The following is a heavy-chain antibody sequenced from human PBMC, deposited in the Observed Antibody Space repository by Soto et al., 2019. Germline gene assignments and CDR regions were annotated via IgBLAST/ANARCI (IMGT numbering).Heavy chain of an antibody. CDR3: AREGSFTMVRGEEYYGMDV. V-gene: IGHV4-34*01. J-gene: IGHJ6*02. CDR2: INHSGST. D-gene: IGHD3-10*01. Sequence: SETLSLTCAVYGGSFSGYYWSWIRQPPGKGLEWIGEINHSGSTNYNPSLKSRVTISVDTSKNQFSLKLSSVTAADTAVYYCAREGSFTMVRGEEYYGMDVWGQGTTVTVSS. CDR1: GGSFSGYY.